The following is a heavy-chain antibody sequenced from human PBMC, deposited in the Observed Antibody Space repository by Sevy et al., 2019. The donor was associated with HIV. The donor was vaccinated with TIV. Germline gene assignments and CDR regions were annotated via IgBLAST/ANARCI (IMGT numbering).Heavy chain of an antibody. V-gene: IGHV3-53*01. CDR2: IYSGGST. Sequence: GGSLRLSCAASGFTVSSNYMSWVRQAPGKGLEWVSVIYSGGSTYYADSVKGRFTSARDNSKNTLYLQMNSLGAEDTDVYYCAGWEDYFDYWGQGTLVTVSS. CDR3: AGWEDYFDY. J-gene: IGHJ4*02. CDR1: GFTVSSNY. D-gene: IGHD1-26*01.